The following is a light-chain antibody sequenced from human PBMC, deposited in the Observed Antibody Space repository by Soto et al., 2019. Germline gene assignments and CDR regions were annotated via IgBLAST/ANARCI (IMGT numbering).Light chain of an antibody. Sequence: QSVLTQPPSVSAAPRQRVTISCSGSSTNIGTKGVNWYQQHPGKAPKLLIYYDDLLASGVSDRSSGSKSGTSASLVISGLQSEAEADYYCAAWDDSLNGSVVFGGGTKVTVL. CDR2: YDD. CDR1: STNIGTKG. CDR3: AAWDDSLNGSVV. V-gene: IGLV1-36*01. J-gene: IGLJ2*01.